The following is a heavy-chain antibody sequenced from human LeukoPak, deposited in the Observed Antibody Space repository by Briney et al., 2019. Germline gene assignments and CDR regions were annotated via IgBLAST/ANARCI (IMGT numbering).Heavy chain of an antibody. Sequence: GGSLRLSCAASGFTFDDYAMHWVRQAPGKGLEWVSGISWNSGSIGYADSVKGRFTISRDNAKNSLYLQMNSLRAEDTALYYCAKDKDDAFDIWGQGTMVTVS. V-gene: IGHV3-9*01. CDR3: AKDKDDAFDI. CDR2: ISWNSGSI. J-gene: IGHJ3*02. CDR1: GFTFDDYA.